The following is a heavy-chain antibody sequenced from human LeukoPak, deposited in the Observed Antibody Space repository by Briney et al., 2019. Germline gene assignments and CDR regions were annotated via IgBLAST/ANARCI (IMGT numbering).Heavy chain of an antibody. J-gene: IGHJ6*02. CDR2: INPNSGGT. V-gene: IGHV1-2*02. D-gene: IGHD3-3*01. Sequence: ASVKVSCKASGYTFTGYYMHWVRQAPGQGLEWMGWINPNSGGTNYAQKFQGRVTMTRDTSISTAYMELSRLRSDDTAVYYCARVQGRITIFGVVPLDVWGQGTTVTVSS. CDR3: ARVQGRITIFGVVPLDV. CDR1: GYTFTGYY.